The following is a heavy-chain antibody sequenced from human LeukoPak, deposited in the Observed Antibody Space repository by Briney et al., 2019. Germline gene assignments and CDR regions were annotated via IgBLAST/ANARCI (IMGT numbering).Heavy chain of an antibody. CDR2: IIPIFGTA. Sequence: SVKVSCKASGGTFSSYAISWVRQAPGQGLEWMGGIIPIFGTANYAQKFQGRVTITTDESTSTAYMELSSLRSDDTAVYYCARSIYSNYNTFDPWGQGTLVTVSS. D-gene: IGHD4-11*01. CDR1: GGTFSSYA. J-gene: IGHJ5*02. CDR3: ARSIYSNYNTFDP. V-gene: IGHV1-69*05.